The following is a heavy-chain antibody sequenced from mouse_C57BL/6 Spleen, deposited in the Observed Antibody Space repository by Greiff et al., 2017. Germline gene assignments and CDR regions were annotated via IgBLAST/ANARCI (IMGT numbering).Heavy chain of an antibody. CDR1: GFTITDYY. Sequence: EVQRVESGAELVKPGASVKLSCTASGFTITDYYMHWVKQRTEQGLEWIGRIDPEDGETKYAPKFQGKATITADTSSNTAYLQLSSLTSEDTAVYYCAYDTTGAWFAYWGQGTLVTVAA. V-gene: IGHV14-2*01. J-gene: IGHJ3*01. CDR3: AYDTTGAWFAY. D-gene: IGHD2-12*01. CDR2: IDPEDGET.